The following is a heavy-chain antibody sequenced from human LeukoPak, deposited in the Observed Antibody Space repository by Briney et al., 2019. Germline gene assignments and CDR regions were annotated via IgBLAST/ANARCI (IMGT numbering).Heavy chain of an antibody. Sequence: ASVKVSCKASGGTFSSYAISWVRQAPGQGLEWMGWINPNSGGTNYAQKFQGRVTMTRDTSISTAYMELSRLRSDDTAVYYCARGAYYYGSGSPANYYYMDVWGKGTTVTVSS. CDR2: INPNSGGT. J-gene: IGHJ6*03. CDR3: ARGAYYYGSGSPANYYYMDV. V-gene: IGHV1-2*02. D-gene: IGHD3-10*01. CDR1: GGTFSSYA.